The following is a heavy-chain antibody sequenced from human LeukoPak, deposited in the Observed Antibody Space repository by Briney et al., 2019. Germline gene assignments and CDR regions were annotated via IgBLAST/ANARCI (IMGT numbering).Heavy chain of an antibody. Sequence: PGGSLRLTCEASGFTFSLYWMHWVRQSPGKGLVSVAHIESDGRNTKYADSVKGRFTISRDNAKNTLSLQMNTLRAEDTAVYYCARDYYDFWSGYPPSYDAFDIWGQGTMVTVSS. V-gene: IGHV3-74*01. CDR3: ARDYYDFWSGYPPSYDAFDI. D-gene: IGHD3-3*01. CDR2: IESDGRNT. J-gene: IGHJ3*02. CDR1: GFTFSLYW.